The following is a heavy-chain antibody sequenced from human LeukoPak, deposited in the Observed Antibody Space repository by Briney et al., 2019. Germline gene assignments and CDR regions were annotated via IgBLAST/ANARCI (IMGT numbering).Heavy chain of an antibody. CDR3: ARGEGYYYDSSGYYGSFDY. CDR1: GYTFTSYY. V-gene: IGHV1-46*01. CDR2: INPSGGST. J-gene: IGHJ4*02. D-gene: IGHD3-22*01. Sequence: ASVTVSFKASGYTFTSYYMHWVRQAPGQGLEWMGIINPSGGSTSYAQKFQGRVTMTRDTSTSTVYMELSSLRSEDTAVYYCARGEGYYYDSSGYYGSFDYWGQGTLVTVSS.